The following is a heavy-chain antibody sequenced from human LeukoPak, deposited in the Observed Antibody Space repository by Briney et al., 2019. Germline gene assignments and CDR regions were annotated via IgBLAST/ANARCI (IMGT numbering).Heavy chain of an antibody. V-gene: IGHV1-2*02. Sequence: ASVKVSCKASGYTFTGYYMHWVRQAPGQGLVYMIGHLPNSGVTNYAQKFQGRVTMTRDTSISTAYMELSRLRSDDTAVYYCAILGYCSGGSCYQFDYWGQGTLVTVSS. CDR2: HLPNSGVT. J-gene: IGHJ4*02. CDR1: GYTFTGYY. D-gene: IGHD2-15*01. CDR3: AILGYCSGGSCYQFDY.